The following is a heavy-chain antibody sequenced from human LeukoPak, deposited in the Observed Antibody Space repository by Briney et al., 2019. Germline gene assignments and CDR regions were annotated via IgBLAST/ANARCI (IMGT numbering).Heavy chain of an antibody. CDR2: IKQDGSEK. Sequence: GGSLRLSCAASGFTFSSYWMSWVRQAPGKGLEWGANIKQDGSEKYYVDSVKGRFTISRDNAKNTLYLQMNSLRAEDTAVYYCARDPPPDYAANGMDVWGQGTTVTVSS. CDR1: GFTFSSYW. J-gene: IGHJ6*02. V-gene: IGHV3-7*01. D-gene: IGHD4/OR15-4a*01. CDR3: ARDPPPDYAANGMDV.